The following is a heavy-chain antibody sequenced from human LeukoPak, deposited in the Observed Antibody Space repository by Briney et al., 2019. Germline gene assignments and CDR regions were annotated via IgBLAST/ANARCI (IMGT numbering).Heavy chain of an antibody. CDR1: GFTFSSYG. J-gene: IGHJ4*02. Sequence: GGSLRLSCAASGFTFSSYGMHWVRQAPGKGLEWVAVISYDGSNKYYADSVKGRFTISRDNSKNTLYLQMNSLRAEDTAVYYCASLEGRAVAGTLDYFDYWGQGTLVTVSS. CDR2: ISYDGSNK. V-gene: IGHV3-30*03. CDR3: ASLEGRAVAGTLDYFDY. D-gene: IGHD6-19*01.